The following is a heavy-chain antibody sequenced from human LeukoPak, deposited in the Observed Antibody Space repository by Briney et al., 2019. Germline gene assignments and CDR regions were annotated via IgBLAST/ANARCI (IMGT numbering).Heavy chain of an antibody. V-gene: IGHV1-69*04. CDR2: IIPILGIA. Sequence: GASVKVSCKASGGTFSSYAISWVRQAPGQGLEWMGRIIPILGIANYAQKFQGRVTMTRDTSTSTVYMELSSLRSEDTAVYYCARDLGTWGQGTLVTVSS. CDR3: ARDLGT. J-gene: IGHJ4*02. CDR1: GGTFSSYA.